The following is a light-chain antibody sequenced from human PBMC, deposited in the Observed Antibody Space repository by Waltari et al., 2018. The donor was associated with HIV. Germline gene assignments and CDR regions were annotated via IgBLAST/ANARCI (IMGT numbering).Light chain of an antibody. CDR3: SSYTSSSTYI. CDR1: SSDVGGHKF. CDR2: DVS. Sequence: QSALTQPASVSGSPRQSITIPCTGTSSDVGGHKFVSWYQQHPGKAPQLMIYDVSNRPSGISNRFSGSKSGNTASLTISGLQAEDEADYYCSSYTSSSTYIFGTGTKVTVL. V-gene: IGLV2-14*03. J-gene: IGLJ1*01.